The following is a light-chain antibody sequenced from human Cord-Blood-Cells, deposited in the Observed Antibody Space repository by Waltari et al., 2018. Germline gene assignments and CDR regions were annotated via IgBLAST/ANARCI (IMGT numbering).Light chain of an antibody. J-gene: IGKJ4*01. CDR1: QSVLFSSNHKNY. Sequence: DILMTQSPDPLAVSLCERAPINCTSCQSVLFSSNHKNYLAWYQQKPGQPPKLLIYCASTRESGVPDRFSGSGSGTDFTLTISSLQAEDVAVYYCQQYYSTPLTFGGGTKVEIK. CDR3: QQYYSTPLT. CDR2: CAS. V-gene: IGKV4-1*01.